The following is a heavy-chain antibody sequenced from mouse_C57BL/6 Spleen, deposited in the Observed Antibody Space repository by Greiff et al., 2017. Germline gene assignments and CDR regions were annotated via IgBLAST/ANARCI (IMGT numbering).Heavy chain of an antibody. V-gene: IGHV1-82*01. J-gene: IGHJ2*01. CDR1: GYAFSSSW. Sequence: VQLQQSGPELVKPGASVKISCKASGYAFSSSWMNWVKQRPGKGLEWIGRIYPGDGDTNYNGKFKGKATLTADKSSSTAYMQLSSLTSEDSAVYFCAGESFFDYWGQGTTLTVSS. CDR2: IYPGDGDT. CDR3: AGESFFDY.